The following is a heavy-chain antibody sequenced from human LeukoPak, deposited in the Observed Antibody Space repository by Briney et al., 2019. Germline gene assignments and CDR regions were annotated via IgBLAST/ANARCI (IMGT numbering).Heavy chain of an antibody. CDR3: VRDDDRPDDGLDY. CDR1: GFTVSSNY. D-gene: IGHD3-22*01. CDR2: IYSGGST. J-gene: IGHJ4*02. V-gene: IGHV3-53*01. Sequence: GGSLRLSCAASGFTVSSNYMSWVRQAPGKGLEWVSVIYSGGSTYYADSVKGRFTISRDNSKNTLYLQMNSLRAEDTAVYYCVRDDDRPDDGLDYWGQGTLVTVSS.